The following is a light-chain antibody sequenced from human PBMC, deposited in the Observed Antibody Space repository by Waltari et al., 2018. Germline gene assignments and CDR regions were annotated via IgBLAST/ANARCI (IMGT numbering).Light chain of an antibody. CDR3: QQYYSTPLT. CDR2: WAY. V-gene: IGKV4-1*01. J-gene: IGKJ4*01. CDR1: ESVLYSSNNQNH. Sequence: EIVMTQSPESLAVSLGERATINCKSSESVLYSSNNQNHLAWYHQKPGHPPKLLLYWAYTRKSGVPDRFSGSGSETDFTLTVTSLQAEDVAVYYCQQYYSTPLTFGGGTKVEIK.